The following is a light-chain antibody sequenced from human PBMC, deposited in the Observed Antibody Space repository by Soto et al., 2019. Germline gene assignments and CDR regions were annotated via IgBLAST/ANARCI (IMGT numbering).Light chain of an antibody. CDR2: SAS. V-gene: IGKV1-27*01. J-gene: IGKJ1*01. Sequence: IQMTQSPSSLSASVGDRVIITCRASQGIGNSLAWYQQKAGRVPKLLMHSASTLLSWVPSRFSGSGSGTDCNLTISRRQPEDVATYYCQKYDSAPWTFGQGTKVEIK. CDR3: QKYDSAPWT. CDR1: QGIGNS.